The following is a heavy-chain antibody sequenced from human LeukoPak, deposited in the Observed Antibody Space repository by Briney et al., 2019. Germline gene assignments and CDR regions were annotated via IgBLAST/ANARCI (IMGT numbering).Heavy chain of an antibody. CDR1: GFTVSSNY. J-gene: IGHJ4*02. CDR2: IYSGGST. CDR3: ARCLRVSYFGY. D-gene: IGHD5/OR15-5a*01. V-gene: IGHV3-53*01. Sequence: PGGSLRLSCAASGFTVSSNYMSWVRQAPGKGLEWVSVIYSGGSTYYADSVKGRFTISRDNSKNTLYLQMNSLRAEDTAVYYCARCLRVSYFGYWGQGTLVTVSS.